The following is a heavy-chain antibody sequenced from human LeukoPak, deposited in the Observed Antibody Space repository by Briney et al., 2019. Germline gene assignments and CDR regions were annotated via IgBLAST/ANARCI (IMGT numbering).Heavy chain of an antibody. D-gene: IGHD2-2*01. J-gene: IGHJ6*02. CDR3: GRGLDSTAWYCMDV. Sequence: SVEVSCKASGYTFSSHEINWVRQANGQGLEWIGRMNPNNGNTGYAQKFQGRVTLTRDTSTSTAYMELSGLRSEDTAVYYCGRGLDSTAWYCMDVWGQGTPVIVSS. CDR1: GYTFSSHE. V-gene: IGHV1-8*01. CDR2: MNPNNGNT.